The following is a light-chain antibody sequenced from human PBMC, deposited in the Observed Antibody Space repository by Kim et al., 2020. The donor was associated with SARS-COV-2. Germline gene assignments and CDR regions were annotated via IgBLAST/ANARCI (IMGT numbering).Light chain of an antibody. CDR3: QQYSSSSWT. Sequence: IVLTQSPGTLSLSPGERATLSCRASQSVTSSYLAWYQQKLGQAPRLLIFAASTRATGIPDRFSGSGSGTDFTLTISRLEPEDFAVYYCQQYSSSSWTFGQGTKVDIK. J-gene: IGKJ1*01. CDR2: AAS. CDR1: QSVTSSY. V-gene: IGKV3-20*01.